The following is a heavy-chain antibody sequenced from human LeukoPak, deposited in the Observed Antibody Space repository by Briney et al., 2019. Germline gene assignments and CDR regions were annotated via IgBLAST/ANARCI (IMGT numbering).Heavy chain of an antibody. Sequence: GASVKVSCKASGGSLSDYTISWVRQAPGQGLEWMGGIIPMFGTANPTQKFQGRVTISADESTNTAYMELNSLRPEDTAVYYCARLDFHYYESSGYGYMDVWGKGTTVTISS. D-gene: IGHD3-22*01. J-gene: IGHJ6*03. CDR1: GGSLSDYT. V-gene: IGHV1-69*13. CDR2: IIPMFGTA. CDR3: ARLDFHYYESSGYGYMDV.